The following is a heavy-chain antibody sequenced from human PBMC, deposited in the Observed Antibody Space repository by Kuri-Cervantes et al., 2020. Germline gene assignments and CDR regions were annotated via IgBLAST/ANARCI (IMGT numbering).Heavy chain of an antibody. CDR1: GFTFSSYA. Sequence: GGSLRLSCAASGFTFSSYAMNWVRQAPGKGLEWVSDISNSGGSTHYADSVKGRFTISRDNSKNTLYLQMNSLRAEDTAVYYCAKDSYYGGNSGDYWGQGTLVTVSS. J-gene: IGHJ4*02. D-gene: IGHD4-23*01. CDR2: ISNSGGST. CDR3: AKDSYYGGNSGDY. V-gene: IGHV3-23*01.